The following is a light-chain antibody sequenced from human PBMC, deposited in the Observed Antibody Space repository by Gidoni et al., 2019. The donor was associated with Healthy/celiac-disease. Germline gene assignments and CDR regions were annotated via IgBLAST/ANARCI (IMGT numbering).Light chain of an antibody. V-gene: IGLV1-47*01. Sequence: QSVLTQPPSASGSPGQRATISCSGSSSNIGSNYVYWYQQLPGTAPKLLLYRNNKRPSGVPARFSGSKSGTSASLAISGLRSEAEADYYCAAWDDSLGGVFGTGTKVTVL. CDR2: RNN. CDR3: AAWDDSLGGV. J-gene: IGLJ1*01. CDR1: SSNIGSNY.